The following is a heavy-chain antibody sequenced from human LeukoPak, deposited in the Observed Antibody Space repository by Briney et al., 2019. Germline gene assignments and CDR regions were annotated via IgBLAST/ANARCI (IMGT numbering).Heavy chain of an antibody. CDR2: MNPNSGNT. CDR3: ARGVVIAAAGKRENRIDY. D-gene: IGHD6-13*01. Sequence: ASVKVSCKASGYTFTSYDINWVRQATGQGLEWMGWMNPNSGNTGYAQKFQGRVTMTRNTSISTAYMELSSLRSEDTAVYYCARGVVIAAAGKRENRIDYWGQGTLVTVSS. V-gene: IGHV1-8*02. CDR1: GYTFTSYD. J-gene: IGHJ4*02.